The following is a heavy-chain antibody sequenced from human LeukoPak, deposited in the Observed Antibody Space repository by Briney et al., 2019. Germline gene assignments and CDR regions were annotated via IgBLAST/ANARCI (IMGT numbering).Heavy chain of an antibody. Sequence: HGASVKVSCKVSGYTLTELSMHWVRQAPGKGLEWMGGFDPEDGETIYAQKFQGRVTMTEDTSTDTAYMELSSLRSEDTAVYYCATEMNSSGYYYYFDYWGQGTLVTVSS. CDR1: GYTLTELS. J-gene: IGHJ4*02. CDR2: FDPEDGET. V-gene: IGHV1-24*01. CDR3: ATEMNSSGYYYYFDY. D-gene: IGHD3-22*01.